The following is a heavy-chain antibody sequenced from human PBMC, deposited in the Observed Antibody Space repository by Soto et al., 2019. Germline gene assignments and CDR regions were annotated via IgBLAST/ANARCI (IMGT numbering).Heavy chain of an antibody. CDR2: IYYSGST. J-gene: IGHJ3*02. Sequence: PSETLSLTCTVSGGSISSYYWSWIRQPPGKGLEWIGYIYYSGSTNYNPSLKSRVTISVDTSKNQFSLNLRSVTAADTAVYYCARLQNILFGGHVYRQFVMWGQGRMVTNSS. V-gene: IGHV4-59*01. CDR3: ARLQNILFGGHVYRQFVM. CDR1: GGSISSYY. D-gene: IGHD3-16*01.